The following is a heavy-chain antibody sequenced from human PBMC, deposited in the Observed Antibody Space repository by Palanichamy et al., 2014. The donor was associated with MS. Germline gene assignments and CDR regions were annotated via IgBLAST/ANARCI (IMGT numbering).Heavy chain of an antibody. V-gene: IGHV1-18*01. CDR1: GYTFTNYS. J-gene: IGHJ6*02. D-gene: IGHD3-10*01. CDR3: ARDGSSYYGSGSYLNYYYYGMDV. CDR2: ISTYNDNT. Sequence: VQLVQSGAEVKKSGASVKVSCKASGYTFTNYSISWVRQAPGQGLEWMGWISTYNDNTEYAQNLQGRVTMTTDTSTSTAYMELRSLRSDDTAVYYCARDGSSYYGSGSYLNYYYYGMDVWGQGTTVTVSS.